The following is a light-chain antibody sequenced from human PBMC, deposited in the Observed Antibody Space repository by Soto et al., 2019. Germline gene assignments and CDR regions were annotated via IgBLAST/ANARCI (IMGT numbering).Light chain of an antibody. V-gene: IGLV3-1*01. CDR2: QDS. CDR1: KLGDKY. CDR3: QAWDSSNVV. Sequence: SYELTRPPSVSVSPGQTASITCSGDKLGDKYACWYQQKPGQSPVLVIYQDSKRPSGIPERISGSKSGNTATLTISGTQAMDEADYYCQAWDSSNVVFGGGTKLTVL. J-gene: IGLJ2*01.